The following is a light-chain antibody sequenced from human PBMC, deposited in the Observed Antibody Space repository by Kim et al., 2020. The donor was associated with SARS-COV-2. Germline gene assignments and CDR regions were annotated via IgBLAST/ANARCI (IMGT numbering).Light chain of an antibody. Sequence: SASVGDRVTITCRASQSISHWLAWYQLKPGEASNLLIYKASILESGVPPRFSGSGSGTEFTLTISSLHPDDFATYYCQQYSAFAFTFGQGTKLEI. V-gene: IGKV1-5*03. CDR1: QSISHW. CDR3: QQYSAFAFT. CDR2: KAS. J-gene: IGKJ2*01.